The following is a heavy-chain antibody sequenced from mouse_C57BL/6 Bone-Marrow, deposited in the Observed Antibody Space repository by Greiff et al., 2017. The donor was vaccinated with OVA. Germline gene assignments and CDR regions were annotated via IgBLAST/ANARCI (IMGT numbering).Heavy chain of an antibody. Sequence: VQLKQSGAELVKPGASVKLSCTASGFNIKDYYMHWVKQRTEQGLEWIGRIDPEDGETKYAPKFQGKATITADTSSNTAYLQLSSLTSEDTAVYDCARCFYDGYFHYYAMDYWGQGTSVTVSS. CDR1: GFNIKDYY. D-gene: IGHD2-3*01. CDR3: ARCFYDGYFHYYAMDY. CDR2: IDPEDGET. J-gene: IGHJ4*01. V-gene: IGHV14-2*01.